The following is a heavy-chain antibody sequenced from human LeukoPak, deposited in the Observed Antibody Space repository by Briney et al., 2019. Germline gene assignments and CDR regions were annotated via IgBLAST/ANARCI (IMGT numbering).Heavy chain of an antibody. CDR2: INPSGDFT. V-gene: IGHV1-46*02. D-gene: IGHD4-17*01. J-gene: IGHJ4*02. CDR1: GYTFNSYY. CDR3: ARDAMTSVTTSLYYFDY. Sequence: ASVKVSCKASGYTFNSYYMHWVRQAPGQGLEWMGIINPSGDFTSYAQKFQGRVTMTKDTSTSTVYMELSSLRSGDTAVFYCARDAMTSVTTSLYYFDYWGQGTLVTVSS.